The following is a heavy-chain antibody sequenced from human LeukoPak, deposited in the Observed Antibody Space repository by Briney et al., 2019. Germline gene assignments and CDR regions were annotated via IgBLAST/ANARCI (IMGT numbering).Heavy chain of an antibody. V-gene: IGHV4-38-2*02. CDR1: GYSISSGYY. CDR3: ARGKSGSLYDAFDI. Sequence: SETLSLTCTVSGYSISSGYYWGWIRQPPGKGLEWIGSIYHSGSTYYNPSLKSRVTISVDTSKNQFSLKLSSVTAADTAVYYCARGKSGSLYDAFDIWGQGTMVTVSS. CDR2: IYHSGST. D-gene: IGHD1-26*01. J-gene: IGHJ3*02.